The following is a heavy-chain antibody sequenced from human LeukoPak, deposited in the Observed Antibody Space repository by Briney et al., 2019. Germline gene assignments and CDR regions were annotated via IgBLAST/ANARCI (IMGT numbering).Heavy chain of an antibody. CDR3: AKATGTLGN. J-gene: IGHJ4*02. V-gene: IGHV3-23*01. CDR2: ISNNDGTT. Sequence: GGSLRLSCAASGFTFSSYAMSWVRQAPGKGLEWVSTISNNDGTTYYADSVKGRFTISRDNSKNTLYLQMNSLTGEDTAIYYCAKATGTLGNWGQGTLVTVSS. D-gene: IGHD1-1*01. CDR1: GFTFSSYA.